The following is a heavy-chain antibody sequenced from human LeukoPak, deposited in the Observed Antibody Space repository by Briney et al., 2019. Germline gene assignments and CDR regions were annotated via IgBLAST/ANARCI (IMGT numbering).Heavy chain of an antibody. V-gene: IGHV4-39*01. J-gene: IGHJ3*01. CDR1: GDSISSSSYY. D-gene: IGHD3-22*01. Sequence: SETLSLTCTVSGDSISSSSYYWGWIRQPPGKGLEWIATIYYSGSTYYNPSLKSRVTISVDTSKNQFSLKLSSVTAADTAVYYCARLLRPYSYDSSGYFTTSFDFWRQGTMVTVSS. CDR2: IYYSGST. CDR3: ARLLRPYSYDSSGYFTTSFDF.